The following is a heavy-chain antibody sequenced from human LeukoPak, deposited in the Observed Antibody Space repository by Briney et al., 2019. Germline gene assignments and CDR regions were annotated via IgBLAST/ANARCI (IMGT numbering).Heavy chain of an antibody. CDR2: IHTGGTT. D-gene: IGHD3-10*01. J-gene: IGHJ4*02. Sequence: GGSLRLSCVASGIDISYHYVGWVRQAPGKGLEWVSVIHTGGTTHYADSVKGRFTVSKDTSNNTVFLQMNSLRVEDTAVYFCARVWFGYFFQWGQGALVTVSS. CDR1: GIDISYHY. CDR3: ARVWFGYFFQ. V-gene: IGHV3-53*01.